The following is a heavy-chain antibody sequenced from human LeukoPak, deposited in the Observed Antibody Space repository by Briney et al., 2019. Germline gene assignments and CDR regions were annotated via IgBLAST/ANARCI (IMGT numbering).Heavy chain of an antibody. CDR3: AKSDPLRYFEWSSAPFDY. D-gene: IGHD3-9*01. CDR1: GFTFSSYA. V-gene: IGHV3-23*01. CDR2: ISGSGGST. J-gene: IGHJ4*02. Sequence: GGSLRLSCAASGFTFSSYAMSWVRQAPGKGLEWVSAISGSGGSTYYADSVKGRFTISRDNSKNTLYLQMNSLRAEDTAVYYCAKSDPLRYFEWSSAPFDYWGQGTLVTVSS.